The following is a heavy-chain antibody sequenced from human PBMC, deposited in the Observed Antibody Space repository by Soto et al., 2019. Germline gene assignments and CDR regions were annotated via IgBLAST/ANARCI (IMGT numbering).Heavy chain of an antibody. CDR2: INGDGTEQ. V-gene: IGHV3-7*01. Sequence: HPGGSLRLSCAASGFSLSSYWVSWVRQAPGKGLEWVANINGDGTEQYYVGSVRGRFTISRDNAKNSLFLQMNSLRVEDTATYYCLKDYLGNWGQGVQVTVSS. CDR1: GFSLSSYW. D-gene: IGHD1-26*01. J-gene: IGHJ4*02. CDR3: LKDYLGN.